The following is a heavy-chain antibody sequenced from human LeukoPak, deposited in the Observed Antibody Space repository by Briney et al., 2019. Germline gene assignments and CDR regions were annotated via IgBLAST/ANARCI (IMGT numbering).Heavy chain of an antibody. V-gene: IGHV3-30*04. CDR3: VRQSQGLDY. Sequence: LSGRSLRLSCVASGFTFSPHTMHWVRQAPGKGLEWLAVITENERTKFYADSDRGRFTVSRDDWRNTVHLQMSYLTTDDTAVYFCVRQSQGLDYWGQGTQVTVSS. CDR1: GFTFSPHT. CDR2: ITENERTK. J-gene: IGHJ4*02.